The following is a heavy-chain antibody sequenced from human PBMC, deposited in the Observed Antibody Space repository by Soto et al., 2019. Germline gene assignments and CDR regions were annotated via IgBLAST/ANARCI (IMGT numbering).Heavy chain of an antibody. CDR2: ISSSSSYI. V-gene: IGHV3-21*01. J-gene: IGHJ6*02. CDR3: ARDSVTTGVDGYYGMDV. CDR1: GFPCSSYS. D-gene: IGHD4-17*01. Sequence: GGSLRLSCAASGFPCSSYSMNWVRQAPGKGLEWVSSISSSSSYIYYADSVKGRFTISRDNAKNSLYLQMNSLRAEDTAVYYCARDSVTTGVDGYYGMDVWGQGTTVTVSS.